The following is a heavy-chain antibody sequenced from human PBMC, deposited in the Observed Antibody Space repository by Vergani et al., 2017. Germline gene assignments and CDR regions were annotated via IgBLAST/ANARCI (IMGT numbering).Heavy chain of an antibody. V-gene: IGHV3-7*01. J-gene: IGHJ3*02. CDR3: AKSGFVGAFET. Sequence: EELLVESGGGLVQPGESLRLSCTASGFTFSDFWMTWVRQVPGKGLEWVANIMPDGSATMYADSLRGRFSISRDNAKNSLHLHMSSLRVEDTAVYFCAKSGFVGAFETWGQGTMVTVSS. CDR1: GFTFSDFW. CDR2: IMPDGSAT. D-gene: IGHD6-6*01.